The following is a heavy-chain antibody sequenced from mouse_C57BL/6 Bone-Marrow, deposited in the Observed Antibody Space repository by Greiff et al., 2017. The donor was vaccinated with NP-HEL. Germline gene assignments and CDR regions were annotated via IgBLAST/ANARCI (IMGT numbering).Heavy chain of an antibody. J-gene: IGHJ2*01. CDR1: GFTFSDYG. Sequence: EVNVVESGGGLVKPGGSLKLSCAASGFTFSDYGMHWVRQAPEKGLEWVAYISSGSSTIYYADTVKGRFTISRDNAKNTLFLQMTSLRSEDTAMYYCARPNYYGSSNYFDYWGQGTTLTVSS. CDR2: ISSGSSTI. D-gene: IGHD1-1*01. V-gene: IGHV5-17*01. CDR3: ARPNYYGSSNYFDY.